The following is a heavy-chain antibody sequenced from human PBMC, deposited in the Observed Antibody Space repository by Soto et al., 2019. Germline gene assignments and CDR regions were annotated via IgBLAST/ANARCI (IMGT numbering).Heavy chain of an antibody. J-gene: IGHJ3*02. CDR3: ATLTYYYDSSGYPTNAFDI. CDR1: GGSISSSSYY. CDR2: IYYSGST. V-gene: IGHV4-39*01. Sequence: QLQLQESGPGLVKPSETLSLTCTVSGGSISSSSYYWGWIRQPPGKGLEWIGSIYYSGSTYYNPSLKSRVTISVDTSKNQFSLKLSSVTAADTAVYYCATLTYYYDSSGYPTNAFDIWGQGTMVTVSS. D-gene: IGHD3-22*01.